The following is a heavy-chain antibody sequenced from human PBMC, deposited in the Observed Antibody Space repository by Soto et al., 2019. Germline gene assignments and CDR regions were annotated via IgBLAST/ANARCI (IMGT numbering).Heavy chain of an antibody. Sequence: ASVKVSCKASGGTFSRYAISWVRQAPGQGLEWMGEIIPIFDTANYAQKFQGRVTITADESTSTAYMELSSLRSEDTAVYYCARDRGPSSGYYPYWFDPWGQGTLVTVSS. J-gene: IGHJ5*01. V-gene: IGHV1-69*13. D-gene: IGHD3-22*01. CDR3: ARDRGPSSGYYPYWFDP. CDR1: GGTFSRYA. CDR2: IIPIFDTA.